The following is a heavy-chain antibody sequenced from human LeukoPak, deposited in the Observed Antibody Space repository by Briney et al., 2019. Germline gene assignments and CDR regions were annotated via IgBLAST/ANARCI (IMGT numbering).Heavy chain of an antibody. CDR1: GHTFTKYY. J-gene: IGHJ4*02. CDR3: ASPSRARGSWYSYYFDY. V-gene: IGHV1-46*01. CDR2: ISPSDGGT. Sequence: GASVKVSCKASGHTFTKYYMHWVRQAPGQGLEWMGIISPSDGGTTYARKFQGRVTMTRDTSISTAYMELSRLRSDDTAVYYCASPSRARGSWYSYYFDYWGQGTLVTVSS. D-gene: IGHD6-13*01.